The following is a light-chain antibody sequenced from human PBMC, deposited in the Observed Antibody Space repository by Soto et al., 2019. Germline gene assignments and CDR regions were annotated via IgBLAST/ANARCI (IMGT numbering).Light chain of an antibody. Sequence: EIVLTQSPGTLSLSPGERATLSCRASQSVSSSYLAWYQQKPGQAPRLLIYGASSRATGIPDRFSGSGSGTDFTLTISRLEPVDFAVXYCQQYGSSPSWTFGQGTKV. CDR3: QQYGSSPSWT. CDR1: QSVSSSY. J-gene: IGKJ1*01. CDR2: GAS. V-gene: IGKV3-20*01.